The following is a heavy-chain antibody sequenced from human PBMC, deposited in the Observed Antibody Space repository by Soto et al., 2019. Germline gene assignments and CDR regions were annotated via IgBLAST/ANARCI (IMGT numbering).Heavy chain of an antibody. J-gene: IGHJ3*02. CDR3: ARENGYSAFDI. V-gene: IGHV4-59*01. CDR2: IYYSGST. D-gene: IGHD3-22*01. CDR1: GASISSYY. Sequence: LSLTCTVSGASISSYYWSWIRQPPGKGLEWIGYIYYSGSTNYNPSLKSRVTISVDTSKNQFSLKVSSVTAADTAVYYCARENGYSAFDIWGQGTMVTVSS.